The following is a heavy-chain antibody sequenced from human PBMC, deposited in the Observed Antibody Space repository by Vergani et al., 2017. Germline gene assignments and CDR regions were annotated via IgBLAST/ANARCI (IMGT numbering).Heavy chain of an antibody. CDR2: ISSSSSYT. Sequence: VQLVESGGGLVKPGGSLRLSCAASGFTFSDYYMSWIRQAPGKGLEWVSYISSSSSYTNYADSVKGRFTISRDNAKNSLYLQMNSLRAEATAVYYCARSSIQLWTNRKYYYYYGMDVWGQGTTVTVSS. V-gene: IGHV3-11*05. J-gene: IGHJ6*02. D-gene: IGHD5-18*01. CDR1: GFTFSDYY. CDR3: ARSSIQLWTNRKYYYYYGMDV.